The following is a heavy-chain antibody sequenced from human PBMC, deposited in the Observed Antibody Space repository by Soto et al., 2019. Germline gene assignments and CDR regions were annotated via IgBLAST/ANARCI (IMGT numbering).Heavy chain of an antibody. V-gene: IGHV1-69*06. CDR1: GGTFSSYA. CDR2: IIPIFGTA. D-gene: IGHD3-22*01. Sequence: GASVKVSCKXSGGTFSSYAISWVRQAPGQGLEWMGGIIPIFGTANYAQKFQGRVTITADKSTSTAYMELSSLRSEDTAVYYCARDPNYYDSSGYYYVPNYFDYWGQGTLVTVSS. CDR3: ARDPNYYDSSGYYYVPNYFDY. J-gene: IGHJ4*02.